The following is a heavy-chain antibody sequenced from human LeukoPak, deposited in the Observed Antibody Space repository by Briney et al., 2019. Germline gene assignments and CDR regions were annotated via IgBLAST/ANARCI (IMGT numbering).Heavy chain of an antibody. V-gene: IGHV4-61*02. D-gene: IGHD2-2*01. CDR1: GGSISSGSYY. CDR3: ARSHVVVPTAVNWFDP. CDR2: IYTSGST. J-gene: IGHJ5*02. Sequence: TLPLTCTVSGGSISSGSYYWSWIRQPAGKGLEWIGRIYTSGSTNYNPSLKSRVTISVDTSKNQFSLKLSSVTAADTAVYYCARSHVVVPTAVNWFDPWGQGTLVTVSS.